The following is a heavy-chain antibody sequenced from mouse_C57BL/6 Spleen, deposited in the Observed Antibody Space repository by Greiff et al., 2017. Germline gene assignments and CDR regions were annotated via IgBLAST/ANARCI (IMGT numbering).Heavy chain of an antibody. J-gene: IGHJ2*01. CDR2: IYPGSGST. D-gene: IGHD2-10*02. Sequence: QVQLQQPGAELVKPGASVKMSCKASGYTFTSYWITWVKQRPGQGLEWIGDIYPGSGSTNYNEKFKSKATLTVDTSSSTAYMQLSSLTSEDSAVYYCARAYGTPGDFDYWGQGTTLTVSS. CDR3: ARAYGTPGDFDY. CDR1: GYTFTSYW. V-gene: IGHV1-55*01.